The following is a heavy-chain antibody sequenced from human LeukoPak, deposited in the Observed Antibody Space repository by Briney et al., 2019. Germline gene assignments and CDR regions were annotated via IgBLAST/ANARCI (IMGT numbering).Heavy chain of an antibody. D-gene: IGHD3-22*01. J-gene: IGHJ3*02. CDR3: AKDPRIITMIVVVIANDAFDI. Sequence: GGSLRLSCAASGFTFSNYAMSWVRQAPGKGLEWVSAISGSGGSTYYADSVKGRFTISRDNSKNTLYLQMNSLRAEDTAVYYCAKDPRIITMIVVVIANDAFDIWGQGTMVTVSS. CDR2: ISGSGGST. CDR1: GFTFSNYA. V-gene: IGHV3-23*01.